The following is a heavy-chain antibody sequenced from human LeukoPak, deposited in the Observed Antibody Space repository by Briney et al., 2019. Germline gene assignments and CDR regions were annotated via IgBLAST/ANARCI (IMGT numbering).Heavy chain of an antibody. J-gene: IGHJ4*02. Sequence: PGGSLRLSCAASGFTFRSYEMNWVRQAPGKGLVWVSYMSGGGGTIYYADSVKGRFILSRDNSKNSLYLQMNNLRTEDTALYYCAKEETPFYDSHKYMGFDYWGQGTLVTVSS. D-gene: IGHD3-22*01. CDR3: AKEETPFYDSHKYMGFDY. CDR2: MSGGGGTI. V-gene: IGHV3-48*03. CDR1: GFTFRSYE.